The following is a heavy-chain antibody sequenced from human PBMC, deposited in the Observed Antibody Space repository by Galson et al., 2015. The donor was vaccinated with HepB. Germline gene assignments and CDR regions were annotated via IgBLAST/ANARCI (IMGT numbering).Heavy chain of an antibody. J-gene: IGHJ4*02. CDR2: ISYDGSNK. CDR3: AKGPTKMGWGLGLLPDY. V-gene: IGHV3-30*18. D-gene: IGHD7-27*01. Sequence: SLRLSCAASGFTFSNYAMTWVRQAPGKGLEWVAVISYDGSNKYYADSVKGRFTISRDNSKNTLYLQMNSLRAEDTAVYYCAKGPTKMGWGLGLLPDYWGQGTLVTVSS. CDR1: GFTFSNYA.